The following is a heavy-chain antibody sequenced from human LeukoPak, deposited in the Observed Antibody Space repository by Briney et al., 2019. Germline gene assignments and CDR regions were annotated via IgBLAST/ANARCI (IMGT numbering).Heavy chain of an antibody. Sequence: SETLSLTCTVSGGSISSSSYYWGWIRQPPGKGLEWIGSIYYSGSTYYNPSLKSRVTISVDTSKNQFSLKLSSVTAADTAVYYCARYTAMVKDYYYYYYMDVWGKGTTVTISS. J-gene: IGHJ6*03. CDR3: ARYTAMVKDYYYYYYMDV. V-gene: IGHV4-39*07. CDR2: IYYSGST. D-gene: IGHD5-18*01. CDR1: GGSISSSSYY.